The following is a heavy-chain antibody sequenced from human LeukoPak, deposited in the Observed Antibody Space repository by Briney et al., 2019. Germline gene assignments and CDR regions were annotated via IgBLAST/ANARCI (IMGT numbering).Heavy chain of an antibody. Sequence: PGRSLRLSCAASGFTFSSYAMHWVRQAPGKGLEWVAVISYDGSNKYYADSVKGRFTISRDNSKNTLYLQMNSLRAEDTAVYYCAREGRVGATLYNWFDPWGQGTLVTVSS. J-gene: IGHJ5*02. D-gene: IGHD1-26*01. CDR3: AREGRVGATLYNWFDP. CDR2: ISYDGSNK. V-gene: IGHV3-30-3*01. CDR1: GFTFSSYA.